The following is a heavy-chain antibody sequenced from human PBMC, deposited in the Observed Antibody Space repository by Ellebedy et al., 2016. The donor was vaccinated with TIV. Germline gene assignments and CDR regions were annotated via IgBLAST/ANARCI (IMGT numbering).Heavy chain of an antibody. Sequence: GGSLRLSXVASGFTFRTYGMHWVRQAPGKGLEGLAVIWYDGKKQFYVDSVKGRFIISRDNSKDTLYLQMNSLRDDDTAVYYCARDADPLTGSLGDPYYLWGRGTMVIVSA. V-gene: IGHV3-33*01. CDR1: GFTFRTYG. D-gene: IGHD3-9*01. CDR3: ARDADPLTGSLGDPYYL. J-gene: IGHJ3*01. CDR2: IWYDGKKQ.